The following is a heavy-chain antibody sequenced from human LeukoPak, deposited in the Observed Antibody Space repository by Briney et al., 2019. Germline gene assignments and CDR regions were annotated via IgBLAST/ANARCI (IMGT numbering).Heavy chain of an antibody. CDR3: TTGYDYVWGSYRYTPPGY. CDR1: GFTFSNAW. J-gene: IGHJ4*02. Sequence: GGSLRLSCAASGFTFSNAWMSWVRQAPGKGREWVGRIKSKTDGGTTDYAAPVKGRFTISRDDSKNTLYLQMNSLKTEDTAVYYCTTGYDYVWGSYRYTPPGYWGQGTLVTVPS. D-gene: IGHD3-16*02. V-gene: IGHV3-15*01. CDR2: IKSKTDGGTT.